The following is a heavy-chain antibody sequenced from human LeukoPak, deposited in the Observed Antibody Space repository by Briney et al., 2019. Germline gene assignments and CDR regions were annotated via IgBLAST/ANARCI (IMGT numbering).Heavy chain of an antibody. CDR3: ASEGAPYDAFDI. J-gene: IGHJ3*02. D-gene: IGHD3-16*01. CDR2: ISYDGSNK. CDR1: GFTFSSYG. V-gene: IGHV3-30*03. Sequence: GGSLRLSCAASGFTFSSYGMHWVRQAPGKGLEWVAVISYDGSNKYYADSVKGRFTISRDNSKNTLYLQMNSLRAEDTAVYYCASEGAPYDAFDIWGQGTMVTVSS.